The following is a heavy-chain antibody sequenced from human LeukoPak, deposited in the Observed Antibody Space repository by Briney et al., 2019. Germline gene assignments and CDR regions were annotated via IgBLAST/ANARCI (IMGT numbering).Heavy chain of an antibody. J-gene: IGHJ4*02. CDR1: GFTFSSYS. CDR3: ARDPPFIIGTTFFGY. Sequence: PGGSLRLSCAASGFTFSSYSMNWVRQAPGKGLEWVSSISTSSTYIYYADSVKGRFTISRDNAKNSLCLQMNSLRAEDTAVYYCARDPPFIIGTTFFGYWGQGTLVTVSS. D-gene: IGHD1-20*01. CDR2: ISTSSTYI. V-gene: IGHV3-21*01.